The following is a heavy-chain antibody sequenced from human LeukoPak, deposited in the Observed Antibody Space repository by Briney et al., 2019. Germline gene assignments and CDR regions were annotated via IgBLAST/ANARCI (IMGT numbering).Heavy chain of an antibody. V-gene: IGHV3-30*04. CDR2: ISYDGSNK. CDR1: GFTFSSYA. CDR3: ARNGIAAAGILDY. Sequence: PGGSLRLSCAASGFTFSSYAMHWVRQAPGKGLEWVAVISYDGSNKYYADSVKGRFTISRDNSKNTLYLQMNSLRAEDTAVYYCARNGIAAAGILDYWGQGTLVTVSP. J-gene: IGHJ4*02. D-gene: IGHD6-13*01.